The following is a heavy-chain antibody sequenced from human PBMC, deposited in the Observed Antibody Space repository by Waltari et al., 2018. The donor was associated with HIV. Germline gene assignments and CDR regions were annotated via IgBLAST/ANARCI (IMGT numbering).Heavy chain of an antibody. Sequence: QVQLVQSGAEVKKPGYSVKESCKAPGGTRWHALSWVRQAPGQGLEWLGGIIPIFGTPNYAQKFQGRVTISADESATSVYLEMKTLRSDDTATYFCACADRDQSGSYYIFDYWGQGSLVTVSS. CDR3: ACADRDQSGSYYIFDY. D-gene: IGHD1-26*01. CDR1: GGTRWHA. J-gene: IGHJ4*02. V-gene: IGHV1-69*01. CDR2: IIPIFGTP.